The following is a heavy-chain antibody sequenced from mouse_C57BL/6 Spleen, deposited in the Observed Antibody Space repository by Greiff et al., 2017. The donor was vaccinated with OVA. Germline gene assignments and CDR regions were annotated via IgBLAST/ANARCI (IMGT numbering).Heavy chain of an antibody. D-gene: IGHD1-1*01. CDR1: GFTFTDYY. CDR2: IRNKANGYTT. J-gene: IGHJ2*01. V-gene: IGHV7-3*01. Sequence: DVMLVESGGGLVQPGGSLSLSCAASGFTFTDYYMSWVRQPPGKALEWLGFIRNKANGYTTEYSASVTGRFTIYRDNSQSILYLQVNALRAEDSATYYCARYIHYYGSSYCFDYWGQGTTLTVSS. CDR3: ARYIHYYGSSYCFDY.